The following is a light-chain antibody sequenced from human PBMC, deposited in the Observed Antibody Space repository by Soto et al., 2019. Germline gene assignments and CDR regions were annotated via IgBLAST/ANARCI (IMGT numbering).Light chain of an antibody. CDR3: QQYGRSPLT. J-gene: IGKJ1*01. Sequence: EIVLTQSPGTLSLSPGQRATLSCRASQSVSRNYVAWYQQKPGQAPRHLIYDASSRATGIPDRFSGSGSGTDFALTISRLEPEDFAVYSCQQYGRSPLTFGQGTKVEI. CDR1: QSVSRNY. CDR2: DAS. V-gene: IGKV3-20*01.